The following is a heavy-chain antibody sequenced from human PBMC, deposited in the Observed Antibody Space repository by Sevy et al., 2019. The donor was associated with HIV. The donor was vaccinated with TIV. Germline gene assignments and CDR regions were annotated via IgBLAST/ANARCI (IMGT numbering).Heavy chain of an antibody. D-gene: IGHD1-1*01. CDR1: GGTFSSYA. CDR3: ARESTAYYYYGMDV. V-gene: IGHV1-69*13. Sequence: ASVKVSCKASGGTFSSYAISWVRQAPGQGLEWMGGIIPIFGTANYAQKFQDRVTITADESTSTAYMELSSLRSEDTAVYYCARESTAYYYYGMDVWGQGTTVTVSS. CDR2: IIPIFGTA. J-gene: IGHJ6*02.